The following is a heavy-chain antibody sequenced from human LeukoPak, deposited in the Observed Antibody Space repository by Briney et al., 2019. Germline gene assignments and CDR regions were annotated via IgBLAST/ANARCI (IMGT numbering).Heavy chain of an antibody. CDR2: ISSSGTTI. Sequence: PGGSLRLSCAASGFTFTTYEMHWVRQAPGKGLGWLSYISSSGTTIYYADSVKGRFTISRDNARNSLYLQMNSLRAEDTAVYYCAREGSTLGSYGSGSHYNFDYWGQGTLVTVSS. CDR3: AREGSTLGSYGSGSHYNFDY. J-gene: IGHJ4*02. V-gene: IGHV3-48*03. CDR1: GFTFTTYE. D-gene: IGHD3-10*01.